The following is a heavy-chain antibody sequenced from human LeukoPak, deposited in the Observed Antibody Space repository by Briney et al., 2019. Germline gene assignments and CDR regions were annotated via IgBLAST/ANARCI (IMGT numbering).Heavy chain of an antibody. D-gene: IGHD5-12*01. J-gene: IGHJ6*03. CDR2: ISGSGGST. CDR3: AKRGSGYVYSPFVGYYYYYMDV. Sequence: GGSLRLSCAASGFTFSSYAMSWVGQAPGKGVEWVSAISGSGGSTYYADSVKGRFTISRDNSKNTLYLQMNSLRAEDTAVYYCAKRGSGYVYSPFVGYYYYYMDVWGKGTTVTVSS. V-gene: IGHV3-23*01. CDR1: GFTFSSYA.